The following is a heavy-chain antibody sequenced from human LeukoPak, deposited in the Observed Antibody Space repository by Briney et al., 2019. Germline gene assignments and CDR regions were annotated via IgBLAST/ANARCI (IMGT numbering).Heavy chain of an antibody. Sequence: SETLSLTCSISGDSITSYFWTWIRQPRGKGLEWIGYMYTSGPANYNPSLKGRVTISGDTSKNQFSLKVTSVTAADTAVFYCARLANYDFWRGPYPHDAFDIWGQGTMVTVSS. V-gene: IGHV4-4*08. D-gene: IGHD3-3*01. J-gene: IGHJ3*02. CDR1: GDSITSYF. CDR2: MYTSGPA. CDR3: ARLANYDFWRGPYPHDAFDI.